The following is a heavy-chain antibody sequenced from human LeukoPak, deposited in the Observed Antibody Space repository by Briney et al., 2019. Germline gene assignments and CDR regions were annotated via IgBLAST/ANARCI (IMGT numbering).Heavy chain of an antibody. V-gene: IGHV3-74*01. CDR2: INSDESST. CDR3: ATIIVGATTFDY. J-gene: IGHJ4*02. D-gene: IGHD1-26*01. Sequence: GGSLRLSCAASGFTFSSYWMHWVRQAPGKGLVWVSRINSDESSTIYADSVKGRFTISRDNAKDTLYLQMNSLRAEDTAVYYCATIIVGATTFDYWGQGTLVTVSS. CDR1: GFTFSSYW.